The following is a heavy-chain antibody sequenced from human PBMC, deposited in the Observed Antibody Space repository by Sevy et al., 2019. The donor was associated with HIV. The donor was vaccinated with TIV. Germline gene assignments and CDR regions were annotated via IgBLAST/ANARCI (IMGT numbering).Heavy chain of an antibody. CDR3: ARDSGDYPYYFDH. CDR1: GGSISSGLYS. V-gene: IGHV4-30-2*01. D-gene: IGHD4-17*01. CDR2: IYHTGPT. J-gene: IGHJ4*02. Sequence: SETLSLTCAVSGGSISSGLYSWNWIRQPPGKGLEWIGYIYHTGPTYYNPSLKSRVTILVDTSKNQFSLRLNSVTAADTAVYYCARDSGDYPYYFDHWGQGTLVTVSS.